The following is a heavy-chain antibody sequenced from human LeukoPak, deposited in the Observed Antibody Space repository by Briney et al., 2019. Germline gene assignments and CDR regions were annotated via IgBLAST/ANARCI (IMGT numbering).Heavy chain of an antibody. J-gene: IGHJ4*02. CDR3: AREWQIDNRFDY. CDR1: GGTFSGYA. Sequence: SVKVSCKASGGTFSGYAISWVRQAPGQGLEWMGRIIPIFGTANYAQKFQGRVTITTDESTSTAYMELSSLRSEDTAVYYCAREWQIDNRFDYWGQGTLVTVSS. D-gene: IGHD1-14*01. V-gene: IGHV1-69*05. CDR2: IIPIFGTA.